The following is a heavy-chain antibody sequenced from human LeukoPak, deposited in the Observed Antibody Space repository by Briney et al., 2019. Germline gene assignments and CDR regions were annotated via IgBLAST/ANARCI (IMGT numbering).Heavy chain of an antibody. CDR3: ARVERQQSFDY. CDR1: GGSISSSSYY. J-gene: IGHJ4*02. CDR2: IYYSGST. V-gene: IGHV4-31*03. Sequence: SETLSLTCTDSGGSISSSSYYWGWIHQHPGKGLEWIGYIYYSGSTYYNPSLKSRVTISVDTSKNQFSLKLSSVTAADTAVYYCARVERQQSFDYWGQGTLVTVSS. D-gene: IGHD6-13*01.